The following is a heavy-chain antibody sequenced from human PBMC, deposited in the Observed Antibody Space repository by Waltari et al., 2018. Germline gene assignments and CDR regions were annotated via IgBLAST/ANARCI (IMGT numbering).Heavy chain of an antibody. CDR1: GGSFSGYY. D-gene: IGHD5-12*01. CDR3: ARGLVRGTWLRHSVGWFDP. CDR2: SNMSGST. V-gene: IGHV4-34*01. J-gene: IGHJ5*02. Sequence: QVQLQQWGAGLLKPSETLSLTCAVYGGSFSGYYWSWIRHPPGKGLGGIGESNMSGSTNYDPALKGGVTISVDTSKNQCSLKLSSVTAADTAVYYCARGLVRGTWLRHSVGWFDPWGQGTLVTVSS.